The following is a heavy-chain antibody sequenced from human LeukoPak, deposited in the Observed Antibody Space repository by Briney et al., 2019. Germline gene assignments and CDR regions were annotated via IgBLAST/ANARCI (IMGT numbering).Heavy chain of an antibody. D-gene: IGHD3-10*01. V-gene: IGHV4-39*07. CDR3: ARDSEVRGVIYRKYNWFDP. CDR2: INYSEDT. J-gene: IGHJ5*02. CDR1: GGSISSSRYY. Sequence: PSETLSLTRTVSGGSISSSRYYSGWLRQPPGKGLEWIETINYSEDTYYNPSLKSRVTISVDSSKNQFSLKLSSVTAADTAVYYCARDSEVRGVIYRKYNWFDPWGQGTLVTVSS.